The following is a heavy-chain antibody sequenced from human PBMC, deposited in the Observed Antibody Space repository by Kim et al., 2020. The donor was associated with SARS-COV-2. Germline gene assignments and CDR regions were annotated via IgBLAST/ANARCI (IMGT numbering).Heavy chain of an antibody. CDR2: ISGSGGST. J-gene: IGHJ4*02. CDR3: AKMLWRVTMVRGVIDY. D-gene: IGHD3-10*01. V-gene: IGHV3-23*01. Sequence: GGSLRLSCAASGFTFSSYAMSWVRQAPGKGLEWVSAISGSGGSTYYADSVKGRFTISRDNSKNTLYLQMNSLRAEDTAVYYCAKMLWRVTMVRGVIDYWGQGTLVTVSS. CDR1: GFTFSSYA.